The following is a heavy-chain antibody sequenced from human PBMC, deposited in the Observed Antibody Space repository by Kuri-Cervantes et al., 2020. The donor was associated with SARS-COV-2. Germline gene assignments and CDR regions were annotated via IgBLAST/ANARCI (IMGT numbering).Heavy chain of an antibody. CDR1: GGSISSGGYY. Sequence: GSLRLSCTVSGGSISSGGYYWSWIRQHPGKGLEWIGEINHSGSTNYNPSLKSRVTISVDTSKNQFSLKLSSVTAADTAVYYCARLFEGANGHLRVWYSSSWSHYYYYMDVWGKGTTVTVSS. CDR3: ARLFEGANGHLRVWYSSSWSHYYYYMDV. J-gene: IGHJ6*03. D-gene: IGHD6-13*01. V-gene: IGHV4-39*07. CDR2: INHSGST.